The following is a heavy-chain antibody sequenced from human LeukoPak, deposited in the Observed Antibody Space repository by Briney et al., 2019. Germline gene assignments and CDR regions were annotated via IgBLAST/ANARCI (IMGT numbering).Heavy chain of an antibody. Sequence: ASVKVSCKASGYTFTGYCMHWVRQAPGQGLEWMGWINPNSGGTNYAQKFQGRVTMTRDTSISTAYMELSRLRSDDTAVYYCARDHRIQLWLPPALDPWGQGTLVTVSS. D-gene: IGHD5-18*01. CDR2: INPNSGGT. V-gene: IGHV1-2*02. J-gene: IGHJ5*02. CDR3: ARDHRIQLWLPPALDP. CDR1: GYTFTGYC.